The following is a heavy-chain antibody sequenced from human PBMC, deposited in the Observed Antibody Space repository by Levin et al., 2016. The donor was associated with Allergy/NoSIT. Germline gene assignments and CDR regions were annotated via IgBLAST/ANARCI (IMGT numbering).Heavy chain of an antibody. J-gene: IGHJ6*02. CDR2: INPNSGGT. D-gene: IGHD2-2*01. CDR3: ARGIIVVVPAAEGAGYYYYGMDV. Sequence: WVRQAPGQGLEWMGWINPNSGGTNYAQKFQGRVTMTRDTSISTAYMELSSLRSEDTAVYYCARGIIVVVPAAEGAGYYYYGMDVWGQGTTVTVSS. V-gene: IGHV1-2*02.